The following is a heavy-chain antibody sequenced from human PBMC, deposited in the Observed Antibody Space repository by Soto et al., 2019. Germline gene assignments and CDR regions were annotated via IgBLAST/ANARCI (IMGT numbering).Heavy chain of an antibody. CDR3: ARGRGWYVY. D-gene: IGHD6-19*01. V-gene: IGHV1-3*01. CDR1: GYIFNRYV. J-gene: IGHJ4*02. Sequence: QVQLVQSGAEVKKPGASVKVSCKASGYIFNRYVMHWVRQAPGQRPEWMGWIDAGNGKTKYSEKFQGRVTITRDTSASTAYMELTTLRSEDTAVYYCARGRGWYVYWGQGTQVIVSS. CDR2: IDAGNGKT.